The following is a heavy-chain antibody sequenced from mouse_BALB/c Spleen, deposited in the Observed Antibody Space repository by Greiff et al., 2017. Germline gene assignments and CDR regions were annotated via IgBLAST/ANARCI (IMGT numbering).Heavy chain of an antibody. CDR2: ISNLAYSI. Sequence: EVNVVESGGGLVQPGGSRKLSCAASGFTFSDYGMAWVRQAPGKGPEWVAFISNLAYSIYYADTVTGRFTISRENAKNTLYLEMSSLRSEDTAMYYCARDRDGYDYWGQGTTLTVSS. D-gene: IGHD2-3*01. CDR1: GFTFSDYG. CDR3: ARDRDGYDY. J-gene: IGHJ2*01. V-gene: IGHV5-15*02.